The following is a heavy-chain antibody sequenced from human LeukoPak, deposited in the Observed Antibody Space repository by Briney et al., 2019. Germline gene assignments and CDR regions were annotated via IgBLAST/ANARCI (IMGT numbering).Heavy chain of an antibody. Sequence: GGSLRLSCVASGFTFSNYWMLWVRQAPGKGLMWVSLISTDGKSTRYAESVKGRFTVSRDNAKNALYLQMDILRVEDTALYFCVRDYQFIQEVWGQGTTVTVSS. D-gene: IGHD2-2*01. V-gene: IGHV3-74*01. CDR2: ISTDGKST. CDR1: GFTFSNYW. J-gene: IGHJ6*02. CDR3: VRDYQFIQEV.